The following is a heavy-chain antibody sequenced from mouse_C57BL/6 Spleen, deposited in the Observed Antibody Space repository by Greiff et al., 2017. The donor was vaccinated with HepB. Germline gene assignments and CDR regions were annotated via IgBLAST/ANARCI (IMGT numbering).Heavy chain of an antibody. CDR2: IDPSDSYT. V-gene: IGHV1-69*01. D-gene: IGHD2-10*02. J-gene: IGHJ4*01. CDR3: ARSLYGNYGAMDY. Sequence: QVQLKQPGAELVMPGASVKLSCKASGYTFTSYWMHWVKQRPGQGLEWIGEIDPSDSYTNYNQKFKGKSTLTVDKSSSTAYMQLSSLTSEDSAVYYCARSLYGNYGAMDYWGQGTSVTVSS. CDR1: GYTFTSYW.